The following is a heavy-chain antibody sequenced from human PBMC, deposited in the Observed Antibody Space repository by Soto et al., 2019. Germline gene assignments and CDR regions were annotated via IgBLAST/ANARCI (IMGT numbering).Heavy chain of an antibody. D-gene: IGHD5-12*01. V-gene: IGHV4-4*02. CDR2: IYRGGKI. J-gene: IGHJ4*02. CDR3: ARRIVATETFDY. Sequence: SATLSLTCAVSCVSIKSSDWWNWVRQSPGKGLEWIGEIYRGGKINYNPSLKSRVTISMDKSKNQLSLSLFSVTAADTAVYYCARRIVATETFDYWAREPWSPSPQ. CDR1: CVSIKSSDW.